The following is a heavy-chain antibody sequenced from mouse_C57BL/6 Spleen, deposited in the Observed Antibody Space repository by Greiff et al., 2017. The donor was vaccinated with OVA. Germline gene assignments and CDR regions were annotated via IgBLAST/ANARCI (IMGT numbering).Heavy chain of an antibody. D-gene: IGHD1-1*01. Sequence: QVQLQQSGAELVKPGASVKLSCKASGYTFTSYWMHWVKQRPGQGLEWIGMIHPNSGSTNYNEKFKSKATLTVAKSSSTAYMQLSSLTSEDSAVYYCARGEVVGSSYYYYAMDYWGQGTSVTVSS. V-gene: IGHV1-64*01. J-gene: IGHJ4*01. CDR2: IHPNSGST. CDR3: ARGEVVGSSYYYYAMDY. CDR1: GYTFTSYW.